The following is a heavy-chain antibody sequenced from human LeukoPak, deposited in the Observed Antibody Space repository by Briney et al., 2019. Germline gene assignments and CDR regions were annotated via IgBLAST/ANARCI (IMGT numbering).Heavy chain of an antibody. J-gene: IGHJ6*03. D-gene: IGHD3-3*02. CDR2: MNPNSGNT. CDR1: GYTFTSYD. Sequence: ASVKVSCKASGYTFTSYDINWVRQATGQGLEWMGWMNPNSGNTGYAQKFQGRVTMTRDNSISTAYMELSSLRSEDTAVYYCARGKLGYYYYHMDAWGKGTTVTVSS. V-gene: IGHV1-8*01. CDR3: ARGKLGYYYYHMDA.